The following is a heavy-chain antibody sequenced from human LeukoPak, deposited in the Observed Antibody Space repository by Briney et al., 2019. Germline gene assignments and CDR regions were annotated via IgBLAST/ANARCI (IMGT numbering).Heavy chain of an antibody. V-gene: IGHV1-18*01. CDR2: ISAYNGNT. D-gene: IGHD3-22*01. CDR1: GYTFTSYG. CDR3: ARDRRYYDSSAYIRGFDY. J-gene: IGHJ4*02. Sequence: ASVKVSCKASGYTFTSYGISWVRQAPGQGLEWMGWISAYNGNTNYAQKLQGRVTMTTDTSTSTAYMELRSLRSDDTAVHYCARDRRYYDSSAYIRGFDYWGQGTLVTVSS.